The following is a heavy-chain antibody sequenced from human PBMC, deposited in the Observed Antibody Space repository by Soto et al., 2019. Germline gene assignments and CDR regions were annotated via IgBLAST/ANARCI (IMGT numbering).Heavy chain of an antibody. CDR3: VKEGRVGVVGLCV. J-gene: IGHJ6*03. CDR2: FAGDFINT. CDR1: GFTVNNHA. Sequence: PGGSLRLSCAASGFTVNNHAMHWFRQAPGEGLEWVSGFAGDFINTRYAASVRGRFTISRDTSKNQLSLQMDSLRAEDPAIYYCVKEGRVGVVGLCVWGKGAPVTVSS. V-gene: IGHV3-23*01. D-gene: IGHD1-26*01.